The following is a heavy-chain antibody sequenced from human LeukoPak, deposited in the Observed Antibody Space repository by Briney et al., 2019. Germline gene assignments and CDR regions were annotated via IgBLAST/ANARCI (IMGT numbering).Heavy chain of an antibody. V-gene: IGHV4-59*01. Sequence: SETLSLTCTVSGASIRNYYWSWIRQAPGKGLEWIGFISYSGYTSYSPSLKSRVAISVDTSKSQFSLRLSSMTAADTAIYYCARGRNDNGGMFFDSWAQGTLVTASS. CDR3: ARGRNDNGGMFFDS. CDR1: GASIRNYY. J-gene: IGHJ4*02. D-gene: IGHD4-23*01. CDR2: ISYSGYT.